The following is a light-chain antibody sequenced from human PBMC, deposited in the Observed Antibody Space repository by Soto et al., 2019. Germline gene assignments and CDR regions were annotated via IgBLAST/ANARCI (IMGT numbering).Light chain of an antibody. Sequence: ALTQPASVSGSPGQSITISCTGTSSDVAFYNHVSWYQQHPGKAPKLPIYEVNNWPSGVSHRFSGSKSGNTASLTISGLQAEDEADYYCSSFASTHTYVFGTGTKVTVL. CDR2: EVN. J-gene: IGLJ1*01. CDR3: SSFASTHTYV. V-gene: IGLV2-14*01. CDR1: SSDVAFYNH.